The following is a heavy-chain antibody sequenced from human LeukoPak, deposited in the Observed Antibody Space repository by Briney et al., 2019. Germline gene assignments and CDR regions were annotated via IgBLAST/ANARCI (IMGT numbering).Heavy chain of an antibody. V-gene: IGHV3-74*01. CDR3: ARVGFSAAAG. J-gene: IGHJ4*02. D-gene: IGHD6-25*01. CDR2: INSDGSII. Sequence: GGSLRLSCVVSGFIFNNYWMHWVRQAPGKGLVWVSRINSDGSIINYADSVKGRFTISRDNAKNTLYLQMNSLRVEDTAVYYCARVGFSAAAGWGQGTLVTVSS. CDR1: GFIFNNYW.